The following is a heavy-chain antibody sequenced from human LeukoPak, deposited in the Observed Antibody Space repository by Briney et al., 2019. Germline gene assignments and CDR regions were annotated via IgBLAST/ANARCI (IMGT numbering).Heavy chain of an antibody. CDR2: ISDSGTGT. V-gene: IGHV3-23*01. D-gene: IGHD2-21*02. CDR3: AKQVCGADCYYYYGMDV. J-gene: IGHJ6*02. Sequence: GGSLRLSCAASGFTFRSYAMTWVRQAPGKGLEWVSSISDSGTGTYYADSVKGRFTISRDNSKNTLYLQMNSLRAEDTAVYYCAKQVCGADCYYYYGMDVWGQGTTVTVSS. CDR1: GFTFRSYA.